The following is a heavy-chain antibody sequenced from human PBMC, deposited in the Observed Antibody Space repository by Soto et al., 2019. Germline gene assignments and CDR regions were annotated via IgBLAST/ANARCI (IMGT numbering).Heavy chain of an antibody. V-gene: IGHV4-59*02. CDR2: ISYSGST. CDR3: ARLASYTAPDYYYDYMDV. J-gene: IGHJ6*03. D-gene: IGHD3-10*01. CDR1: GDSVNSYY. Sequence: QVQLKESGPGLVKPSETLSLTCTVSGDSVNSYYWSWIRQPPGKGLEWIGYISYSGSTNYSPFLKSRLIISLDTSKNQLSLKLRSVTAADTAVYYCARLASYTAPDYYYDYMDVWGKGTTVTVSS.